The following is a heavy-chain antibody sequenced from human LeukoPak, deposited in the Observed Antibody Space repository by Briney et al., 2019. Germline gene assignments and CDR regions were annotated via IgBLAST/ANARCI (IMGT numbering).Heavy chain of an antibody. CDR3: ARVNERFLEWFQDYYYYGMDV. CDR2: ISSSSSYI. J-gene: IGHJ6*02. Sequence: PGGSLRLSCAASGFTFSSYSMNWVRQAPGKGLEWVSSISSSSSYIYYADSVKGRFTISRDNAKNSLYLQMNSLRAEDTAVYYCARVNERFLEWFQDYYYYGMDVWGQGTTVTVSS. V-gene: IGHV3-21*01. D-gene: IGHD3-3*01. CDR1: GFTFSSYS.